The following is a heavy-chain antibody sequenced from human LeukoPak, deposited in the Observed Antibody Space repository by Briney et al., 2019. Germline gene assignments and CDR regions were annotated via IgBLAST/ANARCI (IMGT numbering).Heavy chain of an antibody. Sequence: SGPTLVNPTQTLTLTCTFSGFSPSTSGVAVGWIRQPPGKALEWLALVYGNDNKRYSPSLQSRLTITKDTSENQVVLTMTTMDPVDTATYYCARRSLSCFDYWGQGTLVTVSS. CDR2: VYGNDNK. D-gene: IGHD3-10*01. CDR1: GFSPSTSGVA. V-gene: IGHV2-5*01. CDR3: ARRSLSCFDY. J-gene: IGHJ4*02.